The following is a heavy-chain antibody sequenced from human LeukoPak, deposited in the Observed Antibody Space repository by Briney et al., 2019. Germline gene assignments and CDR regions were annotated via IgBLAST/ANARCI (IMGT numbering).Heavy chain of an antibody. V-gene: IGHV4-38-2*02. D-gene: IGHD3-10*01. Sequence: SETLSLTCTVSGYSISSCYYWGWIRQPPGKGLEWMGSIYYSGSTYYNPSLKSRVTISVDTSKNQFSLKLSSVTAADTAVYYCARSVYTMVRGVMGAFDIWGQGTMVTVSS. J-gene: IGHJ3*02. CDR1: GYSISSCYY. CDR3: ARSVYTMVRGVMGAFDI. CDR2: IYYSGST.